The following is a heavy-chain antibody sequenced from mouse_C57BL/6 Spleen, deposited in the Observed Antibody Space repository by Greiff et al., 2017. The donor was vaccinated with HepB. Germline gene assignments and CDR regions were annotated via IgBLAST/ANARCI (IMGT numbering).Heavy chain of an antibody. J-gene: IGHJ2*01. Sequence: QVQLQQPGSELVKPGASVKLSCKASGYTFTSYWMQWVKQRPGQGLEWIGEIDPSDSYTNYNQKFKGKATLTVDTSSSTAYMQLSSLTSEDSAVYYCARSDYSNVDYWGQGTTLTVSS. V-gene: IGHV1-50*01. CDR3: ARSDYSNVDY. CDR1: GYTFTSYW. CDR2: IDPSDSYT. D-gene: IGHD2-5*01.